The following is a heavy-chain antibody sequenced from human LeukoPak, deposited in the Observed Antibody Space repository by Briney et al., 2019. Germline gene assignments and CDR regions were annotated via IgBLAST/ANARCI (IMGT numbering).Heavy chain of an antibody. D-gene: IGHD3-10*01. J-gene: IGHJ4*02. CDR3: ARDRVTMVRGVIIPLNYFDY. Sequence: GGSLRLSCAASGFTVSSNYMSWVRQAPGKGLEWVSVIYSSGSTYYADSVKGRFTISRHNSKNTLYLQMNSLRAEDTAVYYCARDRVTMVRGVIIPLNYFDYWGQGTLVTVSS. V-gene: IGHV3-53*04. CDR1: GFTVSSNY. CDR2: IYSSGST.